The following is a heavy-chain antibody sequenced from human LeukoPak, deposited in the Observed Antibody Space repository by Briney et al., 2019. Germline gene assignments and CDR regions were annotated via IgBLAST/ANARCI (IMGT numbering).Heavy chain of an antibody. CDR3: AKGSMVRGRGAFDI. J-gene: IGHJ3*02. CDR1: GFTFDDYA. D-gene: IGHD3-10*01. V-gene: IGHV3-9*03. CDR2: ISWNSGSI. Sequence: GGSLRLSCAASGFTFDDYAMHWVRQAPGKGLEWVSGISWNSGSIGYADSVKGRFTISRDNAKNSLYLQMNSLRAEDMALYYCAKGSMVRGRGAFDIWGQGIMVTVSS.